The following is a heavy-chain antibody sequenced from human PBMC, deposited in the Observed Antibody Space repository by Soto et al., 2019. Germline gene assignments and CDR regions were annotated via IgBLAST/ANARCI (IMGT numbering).Heavy chain of an antibody. Sequence: QVQLQESGPGLVKPSQTLSLICTVSGGSINSGGYYWNWIRQHPGKGLEWIGYLFYSVSNYYNPCLRSRVTISEDTSENQFSLNLIAVTAADTAVYFWARGYRQSGYSSSWVFDYWCQGTLVNVSS. CDR1: GGSINSGGYY. CDR2: LFYSVSN. D-gene: IGHD6-13*01. V-gene: IGHV4-31*03. CDR3: ARGYRQSGYSSSWVFDY. J-gene: IGHJ4*02.